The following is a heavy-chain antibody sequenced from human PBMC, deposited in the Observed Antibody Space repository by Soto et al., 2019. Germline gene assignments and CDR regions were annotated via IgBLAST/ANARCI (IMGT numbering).Heavy chain of an antibody. J-gene: IGHJ4*02. CDR3: AINAERNAQKFDF. V-gene: IGHV1-69*13. CDR2: IIPLFNAT. CDR1: GGIFKNFD. D-gene: IGHD2-2*01. Sequence: GASVKVSCKTSGGIFKNFDIGWVRQSPGQGLEWMGEIIPLFNATNYAQKFRGRVTVTADESTRTAYMELTRLTYDDTAVYFCAINAERNAQKFDFWGQGTLVTASS.